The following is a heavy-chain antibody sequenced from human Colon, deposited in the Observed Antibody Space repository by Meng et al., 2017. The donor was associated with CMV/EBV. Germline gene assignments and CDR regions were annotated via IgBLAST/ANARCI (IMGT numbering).Heavy chain of an antibody. CDR3: ARGLGTPT. CDR1: GFTFDTYS. D-gene: IGHD1-14*01. Sequence: SCAASGFTFDTYSMNWVRQAPGTGLQWVASITSSSSFIYYADSVKGRFTISRDNAKSSLYLQMNDLQVDDTAVYYCARGLGTPTWGQGTLVTVSS. J-gene: IGHJ5*02. V-gene: IGHV3-21*01. CDR2: ITSSSSFI.